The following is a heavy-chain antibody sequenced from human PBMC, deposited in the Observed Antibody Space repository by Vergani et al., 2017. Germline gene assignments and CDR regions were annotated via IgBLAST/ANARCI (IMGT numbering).Heavy chain of an antibody. V-gene: IGHV3-30*02. D-gene: IGHD3-16*01. J-gene: IGHJ4*02. CDR1: GFTLFNYD. Sequence: QVQLVESGGGVVQRGGSLRLSCATSGFTLFNYDMQWIRQGPGKGLEFVAFIQVDGSNQYYADSVKARFSLSREFSKNTLYLQMNSRRTDETAAYYCAKHFRGWGIDYWGQGTQVIVSS. CDR3: AKHFRGWGIDY. CDR2: IQVDGSNQ.